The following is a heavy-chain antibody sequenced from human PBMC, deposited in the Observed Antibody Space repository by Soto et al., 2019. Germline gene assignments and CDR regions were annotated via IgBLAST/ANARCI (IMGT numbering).Heavy chain of an antibody. Sequence: HSETLSLTCTVSDDSFRGAEYYWSWIRQPLGKGPEWIGYTYYNGDTKYNPALRSRVTMSEDTSKNQFSLRLSSVTAADTAVYFCARGPAYIDGWRTFDLWGRGILVTVSS. CDR1: DDSFRGAEYY. V-gene: IGHV4-61*08. D-gene: IGHD6-19*01. CDR2: TYYNGDT. CDR3: ARGPAYIDGWRTFDL. J-gene: IGHJ4*02.